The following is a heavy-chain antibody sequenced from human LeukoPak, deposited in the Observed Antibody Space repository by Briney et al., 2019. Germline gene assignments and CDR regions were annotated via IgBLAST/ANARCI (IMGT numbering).Heavy chain of an antibody. J-gene: IGHJ4*02. CDR2: ITSSSSYI. D-gene: IGHD6-13*01. CDR1: GFTFSSHS. Sequence: PGGSLRLSCAASGFTFSSHSMNWVRQAPGKGLEWVSSITSSSSYIYYADSVKGRFTISRDNAKSSLYLQMNSLRAEDTAVYYCATSRSWYYFDCWGQGTLVTVSS. CDR3: ATSRSWYYFDC. V-gene: IGHV3-21*01.